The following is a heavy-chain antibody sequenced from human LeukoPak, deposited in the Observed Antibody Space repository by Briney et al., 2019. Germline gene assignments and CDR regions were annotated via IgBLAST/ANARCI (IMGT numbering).Heavy chain of an antibody. CDR1: GASINRDY. CDR2: IHYTGST. CDR3: ARESNYHDSLGYNWFDP. J-gene: IGHJ5*02. Sequence: PSETLSLTCTASGASINRDYWSWLRQTPGKGLEWIGYIHYTGSTNYNPSLKSRVTISLDTSKNQFTLKLSSVTAADTAVYYCARESNYHDSLGYNWFDPWGQGTLVTVPS. V-gene: IGHV4-59*01. D-gene: IGHD3-22*01.